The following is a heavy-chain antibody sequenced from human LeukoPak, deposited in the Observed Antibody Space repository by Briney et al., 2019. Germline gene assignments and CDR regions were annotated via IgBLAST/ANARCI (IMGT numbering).Heavy chain of an antibody. J-gene: IGHJ4*02. CDR1: GFTFSNYA. D-gene: IGHD3-10*01. V-gene: IGHV3-30*01. CDR2: ISSGGTYE. Sequence: GWSLRLSCAASGFTFSNYAMHWVRQAPGKGLEWVSLISSGGTYEYYADSVKGRFTISRDNSKNTLYLQLNSLRAEDTAVYYCARDSTYYYDSGSSGPHYFDNWGQGTLVTVSS. CDR3: ARDSTYYYDSGSSGPHYFDN.